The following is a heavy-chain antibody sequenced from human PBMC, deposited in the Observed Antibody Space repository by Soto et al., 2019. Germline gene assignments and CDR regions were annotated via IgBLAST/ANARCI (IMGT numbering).Heavy chain of an antibody. CDR2: IKQDGSVK. D-gene: IGHD2-8*01. J-gene: IGHJ4*02. Sequence: EGQLVESGGGLVQPGGSLRISCAASGFTFSNYWMTRVRHAPGKGLEWGANIKQDGSVKDYVDSEKDRFTISRDNLKNSLYREMNSLRAEDTAVYYSGKYFGCTMWGQVTLVTVSS. CDR3: GKYFGCTM. V-gene: IGHV3-7*05. CDR1: GFTFSNYW.